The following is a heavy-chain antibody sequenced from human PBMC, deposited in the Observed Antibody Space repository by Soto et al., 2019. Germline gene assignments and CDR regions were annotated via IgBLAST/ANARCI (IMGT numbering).Heavy chain of an antibody. CDR3: ARTGWYYDFWSGYYNGYDYYYGMDV. CDR2: IYPGDSDT. J-gene: IGHJ6*02. V-gene: IGHV5-51*01. D-gene: IGHD3-3*01. CDR1: GYSFTSYW. Sequence: PGESLKISCQGSGYSFTSYWIGWVRQMPGKGLEWMGIIYPGDSDTRFSPAFQGQVTMSADKSIRTAYLQWSSLKASDTAMYYCARTGWYYDFWSGYYNGYDYYYGMDVWGQGTTVTVSS.